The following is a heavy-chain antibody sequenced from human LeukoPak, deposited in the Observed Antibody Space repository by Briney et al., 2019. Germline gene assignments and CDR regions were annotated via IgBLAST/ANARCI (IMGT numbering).Heavy chain of an antibody. CDR1: GYTFTSYY. Sequence: ASVKVSCKASGYTFTSYYMHWVRQAPGQGLEWMGIINPSGGSTSYAQKFQGRVTMTRDTSTSTVYMELSSLRSEDTAVYYCAREIGGPYQLLSLDYWGQGTLVTVSS. CDR2: INPSGGST. V-gene: IGHV1-46*01. D-gene: IGHD2-2*01. J-gene: IGHJ4*02. CDR3: AREIGGPYQLLSLDY.